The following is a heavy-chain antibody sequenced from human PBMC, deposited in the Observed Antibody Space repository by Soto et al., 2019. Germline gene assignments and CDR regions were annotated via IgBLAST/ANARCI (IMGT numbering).Heavy chain of an antibody. J-gene: IGHJ4*02. V-gene: IGHV1-46*03. CDR1: GYTFTSYY. CDR2: INPSGGST. CDR3: ARSIAAAGPRLNFDY. Sequence: GASVKVSCKASGYTFTSYYMHWVRQAPGQGLEWMGIINPSGGSTDYAQNFQGRVTMTRDTSTSTVYMEVSSLRSEDTAVYYCARSIAAAGPRLNFDYWRQGTLVTVSS. D-gene: IGHD6-13*01.